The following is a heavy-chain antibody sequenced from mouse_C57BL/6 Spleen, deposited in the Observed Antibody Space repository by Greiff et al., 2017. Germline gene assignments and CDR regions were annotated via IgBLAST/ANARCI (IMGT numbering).Heavy chain of an antibody. CDR3: ARSDYYGSSSWYCDV. J-gene: IGHJ1*03. CDR2: ISYSGST. Sequence: EVKLMESGPGLAKPSQTLSLTCSVTGYSITSDYWNWIRKFPGNKLEYMGYISYSGSTYYNPSLKSRISITRDTSKNQYYLQLNSVTTEDTATYYCARSDYYGSSSWYCDVWGTGTTVTVSS. V-gene: IGHV3-8*01. CDR1: GYSITSDY. D-gene: IGHD1-1*01.